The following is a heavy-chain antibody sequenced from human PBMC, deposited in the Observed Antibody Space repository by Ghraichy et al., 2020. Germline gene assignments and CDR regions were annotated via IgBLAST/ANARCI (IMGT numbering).Heavy chain of an antibody. V-gene: IGHV4-59*11. CDR1: GGSLNTQY. D-gene: IGHD2-15*01. Sequence: SETLSLTCTVSGGSLNTQYWSWIRQPPGKGLDYIGYIYHDGSTTYNPSLKGRVTISIDTSKNQFSLRLNSVTAADTAVYYCARGGCSDRTCRWLANDPFDIWGPGTIVTVSS. J-gene: IGHJ3*02. CDR2: IYHDGST. CDR3: ARGGCSDRTCRWLANDPFDI.